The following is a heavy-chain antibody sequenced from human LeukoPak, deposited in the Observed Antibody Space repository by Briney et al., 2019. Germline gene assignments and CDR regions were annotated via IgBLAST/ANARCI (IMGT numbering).Heavy chain of an antibody. CDR2: INHSGST. CDR1: GGSFSGYY. J-gene: IGHJ6*03. Sequence: PSETLSLTCAVYGGSFSGYYWSWIRQPPGKGLEWIGEINHSGSTNYNPSLKSRVTISVDTSKNQFSLKLSSVTAADTAAYYCARHSGYDYYYYYYMDVWGKGTTVTVSS. CDR3: ARHSGYDYYYYYYMDV. D-gene: IGHD5-12*01. V-gene: IGHV4-34*01.